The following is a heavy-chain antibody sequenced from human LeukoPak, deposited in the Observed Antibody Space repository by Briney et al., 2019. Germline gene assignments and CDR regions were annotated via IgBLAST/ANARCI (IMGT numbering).Heavy chain of an antibody. D-gene: IGHD3-22*01. CDR1: GFTFSDHY. J-gene: IGHJ3*02. CDR2: ISSSGSTI. Sequence: PGGSLRLSCAASGFTFSDHYMNWIRQAPGKGLEWVSYISSSGSTIYYADSVKGRFTISRDNAKNSLYLQMNSLRAEDTAVYYCAKGGYYYDSSGLGAFDIWGQGTMVTVSS. CDR3: AKGGYYYDSSGLGAFDI. V-gene: IGHV3-11*04.